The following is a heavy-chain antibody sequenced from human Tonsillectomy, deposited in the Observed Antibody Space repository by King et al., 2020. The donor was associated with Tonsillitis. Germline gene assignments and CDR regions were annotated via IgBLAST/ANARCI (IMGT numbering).Heavy chain of an antibody. CDR3: ARDVGHYSRPTYFQH. CDR1: GGTFSSYA. J-gene: IGHJ1*01. V-gene: IGHV1-69*09. CDR2: IIPILGIA. Sequence: VQLVQSGAEVKKPGSSVKVSCKASGGTFSSYAISWVRQAPGQGLEWMGRIIPILGIANYAQKFQGRVTITADKSTSTAYMELSSLRSEDTAVYYCARDVGHYSRPTYFQHWGQGTLVTVSS. D-gene: IGHD3-10*01.